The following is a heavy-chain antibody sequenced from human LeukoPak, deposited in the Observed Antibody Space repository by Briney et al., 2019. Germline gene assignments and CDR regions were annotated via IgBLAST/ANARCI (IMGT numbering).Heavy chain of an antibody. Sequence: GGSLRLSCSASGFTFSIYAMNWVRQAPGKELDWVSSIGGSGGTTYYADSVKGRFTISRDTSKNTLYLQMNSLRAEDTAIYYCAKHQRGGYDSPSHYWGQGTLVTVSS. CDR3: AKHQRGGYDSPSHY. CDR1: GFTFSIYA. J-gene: IGHJ4*02. CDR2: IGGSGGTT. D-gene: IGHD5-12*01. V-gene: IGHV3-23*01.